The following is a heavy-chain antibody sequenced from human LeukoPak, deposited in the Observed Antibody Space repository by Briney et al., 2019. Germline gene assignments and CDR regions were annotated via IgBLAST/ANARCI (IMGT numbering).Heavy chain of an antibody. Sequence: GKSLRLSCAASGFTFNNYGMHWVRQAPGKGLEWVAVISYDGRNKHYPDSVKGRFTISRDISTDTLWLQMDSLRTEDTAVYYCAKGPLRGTATAIDYWGQGTLVTVSS. D-gene: IGHD5-18*01. CDR1: GFTFNNYG. CDR3: AKGPLRGTATAIDY. V-gene: IGHV3-30*18. CDR2: ISYDGRNK. J-gene: IGHJ4*02.